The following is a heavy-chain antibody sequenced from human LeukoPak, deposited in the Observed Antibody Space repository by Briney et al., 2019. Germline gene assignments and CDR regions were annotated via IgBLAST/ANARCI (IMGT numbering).Heavy chain of an antibody. D-gene: IGHD1-14*01. Sequence: SETLSLTCTVSGGSISSSSYYWSWTRQPPGKGLEWIGEINHSGSTNYNPSLKSRVTISVDTSKNQFSLKLSSVTAADTAVYYCARRAGFRYTGFDPWGQGTLVTVSS. J-gene: IGHJ5*02. V-gene: IGHV4-39*07. CDR2: INHSGST. CDR1: GGSISSSSYY. CDR3: ARRAGFRYTGFDP.